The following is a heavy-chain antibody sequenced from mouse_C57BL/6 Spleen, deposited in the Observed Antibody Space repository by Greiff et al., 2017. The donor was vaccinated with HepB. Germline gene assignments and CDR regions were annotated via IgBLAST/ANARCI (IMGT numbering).Heavy chain of an antibody. Sequence: EVMLVESGGGLVKPGGSLKLSCAASGFTFSDYGMHWVRQAPEKGLEWVAYISSGSSTIYYADTVKGRFTISRDNAKNTLFLQMTSLRSEDTAMYYCARADYYGYWYFDVWGTGTTVTVSS. V-gene: IGHV5-17*01. J-gene: IGHJ1*03. CDR3: ARADYYGYWYFDV. D-gene: IGHD1-1*01. CDR1: GFTFSDYG. CDR2: ISSGSSTI.